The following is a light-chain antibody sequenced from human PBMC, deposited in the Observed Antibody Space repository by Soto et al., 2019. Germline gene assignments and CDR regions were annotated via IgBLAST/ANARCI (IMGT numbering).Light chain of an antibody. Sequence: EIVLTQSPDTLSLSPGERATLSCRASQSVSSSYLAWYQQRPGQAPRLLIYGASSRATGIPDRFGGSGSGTDFTLTISRLEPEDFAVYYCQQYGSSPITFGQGTRLEI. V-gene: IGKV3-20*01. CDR1: QSVSSSY. CDR2: GAS. CDR3: QQYGSSPIT. J-gene: IGKJ5*01.